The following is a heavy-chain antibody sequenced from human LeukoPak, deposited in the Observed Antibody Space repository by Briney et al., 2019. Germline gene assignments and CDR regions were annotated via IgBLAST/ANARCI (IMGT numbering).Heavy chain of an antibody. V-gene: IGHV4-4*07. Sequence: SETLSLTCPVSGGSISSYYWSWIRQPAGKGLEWIGRIYTSGSTNYNPSLKSRVTMSVDTSKNQFSLKLSSVTAADTAVYYCARDRKGFIHYDSSGYYLVLGYWGQGTLVTVSS. CDR1: GGSISSYY. CDR3: ARDRKGFIHYDSSGYYLVLGY. CDR2: IYTSGST. J-gene: IGHJ4*02. D-gene: IGHD3-22*01.